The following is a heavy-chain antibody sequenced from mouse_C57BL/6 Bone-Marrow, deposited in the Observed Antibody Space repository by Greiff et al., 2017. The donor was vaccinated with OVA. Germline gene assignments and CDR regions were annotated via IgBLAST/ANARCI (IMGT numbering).Heavy chain of an antibody. CDR2: ISSGGSYT. J-gene: IGHJ3*01. D-gene: IGHD2-4*01. CDR3: ARHSGLRAWFAY. CDR1: GFTFSSYG. Sequence: DVKLVESGGDLVKPGGSLKLSCAASGFTFSSYGMSWVRQTPDKRLEWVATISSGGSYTYYPDSVKGRFTISRDNAKNTLYLQRSSLKTADTAMYYCARHSGLRAWFAYWGQGTLVTVSA. V-gene: IGHV5-6*02.